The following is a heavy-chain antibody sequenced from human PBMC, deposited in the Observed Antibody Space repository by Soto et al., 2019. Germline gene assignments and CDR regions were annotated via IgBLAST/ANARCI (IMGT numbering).Heavy chain of an antibody. D-gene: IGHD1-1*01. CDR1: GFPFSTYG. CDR3: AKDRLEERSFFYFYAWDV. V-gene: IGHV3-30*18. J-gene: IGHJ6*02. CDR2: ISYDGNNK. Sequence: QVQLVESGGGVVQPGRSLRLSCEASGFPFSTYGMHWVRQAPGKGLEWVAVISYDGNNKYYADSVKGRFTISRDNSKNTLSLQLNSLRADDTAVYHCAKDRLEERSFFYFYAWDVWGQGTTVIVSS.